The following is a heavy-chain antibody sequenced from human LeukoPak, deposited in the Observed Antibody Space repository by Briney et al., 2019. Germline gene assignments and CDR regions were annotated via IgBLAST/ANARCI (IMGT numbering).Heavy chain of an antibody. CDR3: ARRSRDGWYFDY. J-gene: IGHJ4*02. D-gene: IGHD5-24*01. CDR2: IKEDAGEI. Sequence: SGGSLRLSCAASGFTFSRYWMSWVRQVPGKGLEWVANIKEDAGEIYYVDSVKGRFAISRDNSNNTLYLQMNSLRAEDTAVYYCARRSRDGWYFDYWGQGTLVTVSS. CDR1: GFTFSRYW. V-gene: IGHV3-7*01.